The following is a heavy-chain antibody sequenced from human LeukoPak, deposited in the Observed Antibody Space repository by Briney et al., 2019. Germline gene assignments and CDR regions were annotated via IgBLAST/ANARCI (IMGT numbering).Heavy chain of an antibody. D-gene: IGHD1-26*01. CDR3: ARAIYAGATGYFDY. CDR2: IYYSGST. V-gene: IGHV4-59*12. CDR1: GGSISSYY. Sequence: SSETLSLTCTVSGGSISSYYWSWIRQPPGKGLEWIGYIYYSGSTYYNPSLKSRVTISVDTSKNQFSLKLSSVTAADTAVYYCARAIYAGATGYFDYWGQGTLVTVSS. J-gene: IGHJ4*02.